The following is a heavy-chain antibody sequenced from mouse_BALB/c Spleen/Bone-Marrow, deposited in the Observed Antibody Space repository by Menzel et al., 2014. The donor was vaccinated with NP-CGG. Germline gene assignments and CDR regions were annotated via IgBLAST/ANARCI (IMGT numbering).Heavy chain of an antibody. CDR2: ISSGSSTI. CDR1: GFTFSRSG. J-gene: IGHJ4*01. CDR3: ARARSTMITTGAMDY. V-gene: IGHV5-17*02. D-gene: IGHD2-4*01. Sequence: EVKLVESGGGLVQPGGSRKLSCAASGFTFSRSGMHWVRQAPEKGLEWVAYISSGSSTIYYADTMKGRFTISRDNPKNTLFLQMTSLRSEDTAMYYCARARSTMITTGAMDYWGQGISVTVSS.